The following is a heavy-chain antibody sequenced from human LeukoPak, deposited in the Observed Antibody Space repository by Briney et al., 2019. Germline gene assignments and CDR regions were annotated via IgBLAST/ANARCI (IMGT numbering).Heavy chain of an antibody. V-gene: IGHV1-46*01. CDR1: GYTFTTYH. CDR3: ARAYYYDSSGPIHYFDY. Sequence: ASVEVSCKASGYTFTTYHMHWVRQAPGQGLEWMGIINPSGGITSYAQKFQGRVTMTRDTSTSTVNMELSSLRSEDTAVYYCARAYYYDSSGPIHYFDYWGQGTLVTVSS. CDR2: INPSGGIT. D-gene: IGHD3-22*01. J-gene: IGHJ4*02.